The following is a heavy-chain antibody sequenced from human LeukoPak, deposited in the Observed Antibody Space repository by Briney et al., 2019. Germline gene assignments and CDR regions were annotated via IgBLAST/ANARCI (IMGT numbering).Heavy chain of an antibody. CDR3: ARGGGLDV. CDR2: INHNGNVN. Sequence: GGSLRLSCTGSGSIFDTHTLTWVRQAPGKGLEWVASINHNGNVNYYVDSVKGRFTISRDNAKNSLYLQMSNLRAEDTAVYFCARGGGLDVWGQGTTVTVSS. CDR1: GSIFDTHT. V-gene: IGHV3-7*03. J-gene: IGHJ6*02. D-gene: IGHD3-16*01.